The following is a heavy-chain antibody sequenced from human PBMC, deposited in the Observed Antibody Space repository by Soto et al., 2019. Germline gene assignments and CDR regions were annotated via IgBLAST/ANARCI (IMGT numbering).Heavy chain of an antibody. CDR1: GGSISSYY. D-gene: IGHD6-6*01. J-gene: IGHJ6*02. CDR2: IYYSGSN. V-gene: IGHV4-59*01. CDR3: ARGEGIAARPGYYYYGMDV. Sequence: SETLSLTCTVSGGSISSYYWSWIRQPPGKGLEWIGYIYYSGSNTYNPSLKIRVTISVDTSKNQFSLKLSSVPAADTAVYYCARGEGIAARPGYYYYGMDVWVPETLLVTVSS.